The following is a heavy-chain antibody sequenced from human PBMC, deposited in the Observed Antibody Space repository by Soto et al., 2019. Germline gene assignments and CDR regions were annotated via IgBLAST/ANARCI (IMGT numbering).Heavy chain of an antibody. CDR1: GGTFSSYT. Sequence: ASVKVSCKASGGTFSSYTISWVRQAPGQGLEWMGRIIPILGIANYAQKFQGRVTITADKSTSTAYMELSSLRSEDTAVYYCARDRGLRYFVHDAFDIWGQGTMVTVSS. J-gene: IGHJ3*02. V-gene: IGHV1-69*04. D-gene: IGHD3-9*01. CDR2: IIPILGIA. CDR3: ARDRGLRYFVHDAFDI.